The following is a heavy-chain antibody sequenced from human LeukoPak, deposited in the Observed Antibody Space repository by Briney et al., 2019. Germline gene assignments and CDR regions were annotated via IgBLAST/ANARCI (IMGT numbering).Heavy chain of an antibody. CDR3: ASWVREPLRLWGWFDP. V-gene: IGHV4-4*07. J-gene: IGHJ5*02. CDR1: GDSISSYF. CDR2: IYTSGST. D-gene: IGHD1-26*01. Sequence: SETLSLTCTVSGDSISSYFWTWIRQPAGKGLEWIGRIYTSGSTNYNPSLESRVTMSVDTSKNQFSLKLSSVTAADTAVYYCASWVREPLRLWGWFDPWGQGTLVTVSS.